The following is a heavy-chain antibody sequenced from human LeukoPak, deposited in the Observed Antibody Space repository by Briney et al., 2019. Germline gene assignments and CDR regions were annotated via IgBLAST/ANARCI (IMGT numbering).Heavy chain of an antibody. J-gene: IGHJ4*02. V-gene: IGHV3-21*01. CDR2: ISSSSTYT. CDR3: ARAISMVRGVDY. D-gene: IGHD3-10*01. Sequence: GGSLRLSCAASGFTFSSYNMNWFRQAPGKGLEWVSSISSSSTYTYYADSVKGRFTISRDNAKNSLYLQMNSLRAEDTAVYYCARAISMVRGVDYWGQGTLVTVSS. CDR1: GFTFSSYN.